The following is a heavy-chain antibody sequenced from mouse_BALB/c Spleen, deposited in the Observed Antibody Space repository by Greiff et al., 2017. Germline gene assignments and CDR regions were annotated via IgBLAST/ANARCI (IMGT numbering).Heavy chain of an antibody. CDR1: GYTFTSYW. CDR3: ARSMITDY. D-gene: IGHD2-4*01. J-gene: IGHJ2*01. Sequence: QVQLKESGAELVKPGASVKLSCKASGYTFTSYWMHWVKQRPGQGLEWIGEINPSNGRTNYNEKFKSKATLTVDKSSSTAYMQLSSLTSEDSAVYYCARSMITDYWGQGTTLTVSS. V-gene: IGHV1S81*02. CDR2: INPSNGRT.